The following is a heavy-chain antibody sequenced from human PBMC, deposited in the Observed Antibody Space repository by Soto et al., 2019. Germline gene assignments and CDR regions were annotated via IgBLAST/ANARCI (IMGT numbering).Heavy chain of an antibody. Sequence: QVHLVQSGGAVRKPGASVKVSCKASGYTLKNYGIGWVRQAPGLGPEWVGWIKVDNGDTKYAEKLQGRVNLTTDTSTSKAYMELRDLRSDDTALYYCARSRYYFDYWGQGTLVTVSS. V-gene: IGHV1-18*01. CDR3: ARSRYYFDY. CDR2: IKVDNGDT. J-gene: IGHJ4*02. CDR1: GYTLKNYG.